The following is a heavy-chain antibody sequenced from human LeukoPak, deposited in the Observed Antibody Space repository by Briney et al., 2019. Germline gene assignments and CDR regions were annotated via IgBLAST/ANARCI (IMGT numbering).Heavy chain of an antibody. CDR3: ARQHCSSTSCYNYGLDV. D-gene: IGHD2-2*02. CDR1: GGSISSGGHS. V-gene: IGHV4-30-2*01. J-gene: IGHJ6*02. Sequence: PSETLSLTCTVSGGSISSGGHSWSWIRQPPGKGLEWIGYIYHSGSGSTYYNPSLKSRVTISIDKSKNQFSLKLNSVTAADTAVYYCARQHCSSTSCYNYGLDVWGQGTTVTVSS. CDR2: IYHSGSGST.